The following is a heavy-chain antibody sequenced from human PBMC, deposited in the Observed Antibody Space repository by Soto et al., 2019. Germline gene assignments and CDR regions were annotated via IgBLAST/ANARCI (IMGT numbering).Heavy chain of an antibody. CDR3: ARDPRSGRISGEGVYYRSYMDV. Sequence: QVLLVQSGAEVKKPGASVKVSCKTSGYTFSSHGISWVRQAPGQGLEWMGWISGYNGGTNYAQKFQGRVTMTTDTSTSTAYMELRNLRSDDSAVYYCARDPRSGRISGEGVYYRSYMDVWGKGTTVTVSS. V-gene: IGHV1-18*01. J-gene: IGHJ6*03. D-gene: IGHD3-3*01. CDR1: GYTFSSHG. CDR2: ISGYNGGT.